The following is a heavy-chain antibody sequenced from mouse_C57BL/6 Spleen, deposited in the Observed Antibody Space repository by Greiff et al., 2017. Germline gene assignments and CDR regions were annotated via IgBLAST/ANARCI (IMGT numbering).Heavy chain of an antibody. CDR1: GFTFSDYG. Sequence: EVKLMESGGGLVQPGGSLKLSCAASGFTFSDYGMAWVRQAPRKGPEWVAFISNLAYSIYYADTVTGRFTISRENAKNTLYLEMSSLRSEDTAMYYCARHEEMDYWGQGTSVTVSS. J-gene: IGHJ4*01. CDR2: ISNLAYSI. CDR3: ARHEEMDY. V-gene: IGHV5-15*01.